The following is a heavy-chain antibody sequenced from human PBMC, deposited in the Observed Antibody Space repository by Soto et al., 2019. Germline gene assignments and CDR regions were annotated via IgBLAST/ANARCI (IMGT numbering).Heavy chain of an antibody. Sequence: SVKVSCKASGGTFSSYAISWVRQAPGQGLEWMGGIIPIFGTANYAQKFQGRVTITADESTSTAYMELSSLRSEDTAVYYCASDPNCISTSCPPIWGQGTLVTVSS. J-gene: IGHJ4*02. CDR3: ASDPNCISTSCPPI. CDR2: IIPIFGTA. D-gene: IGHD2-2*01. CDR1: GGTFSSYA. V-gene: IGHV1-69*13.